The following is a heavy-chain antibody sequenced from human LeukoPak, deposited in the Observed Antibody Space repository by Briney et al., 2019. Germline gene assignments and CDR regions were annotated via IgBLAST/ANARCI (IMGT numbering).Heavy chain of an antibody. D-gene: IGHD3-16*01. J-gene: IGHJ4*02. CDR1: GFTFSSYG. CDR2: IWYDGSNK. CDR3: AREDGGGETYFDY. Sequence: GGSLRLSCAASGFTFSSYGMHWVRQAPGKGLEWVAVIWYDGSNKYYADSVKGRFTISRDNSKNTLYLQINSLRAEDTAVYYCAREDGGGETYFDYWGQGTLVTVSS. V-gene: IGHV3-33*01.